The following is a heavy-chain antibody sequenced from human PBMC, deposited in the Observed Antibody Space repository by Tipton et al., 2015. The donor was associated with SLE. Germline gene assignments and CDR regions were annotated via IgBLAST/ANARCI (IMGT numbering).Heavy chain of an antibody. CDR3: ARDGVTRGVGYYYYYMDV. V-gene: IGHV1-18*01. J-gene: IGHJ6*03. Sequence: QLVQSGAEVKKPGASVKVSCKASGYTFTSYGISWVRQAPGQGLERMGRINPNSGGTNYAQKFQGRVTITADESTSTAYMELSSLRSEDTAVYYCARDGVTRGVGYYYYYMDVWGKGTTVTASS. D-gene: IGHD4-23*01. CDR1: GYTFTSYG. CDR2: INPNSGGT.